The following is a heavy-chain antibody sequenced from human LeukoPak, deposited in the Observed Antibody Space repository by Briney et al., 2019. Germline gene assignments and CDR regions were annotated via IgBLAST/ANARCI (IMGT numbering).Heavy chain of an antibody. CDR1: GYTFTSYD. Sequence: ASVKVSCKASGYTFTSYDINWVRQAAGQGLEGMGWMNPNSGNTGYAQKFQGRVTMTRNTSISTAYMELSSLRSEDTAVYYCARGGYCSGGSCYRNWFDPWGQGTLVTVSS. J-gene: IGHJ5*02. CDR2: MNPNSGNT. CDR3: ARGGYCSGGSCYRNWFDP. D-gene: IGHD2-15*01. V-gene: IGHV1-8*01.